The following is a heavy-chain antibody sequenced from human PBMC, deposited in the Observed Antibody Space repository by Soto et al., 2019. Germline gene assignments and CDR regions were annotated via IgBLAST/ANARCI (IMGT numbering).Heavy chain of an antibody. CDR1: GGSISSSSYY. CDR2: IYYSGST. CDR3: ARHTRHIVVVVAASPNFDY. Sequence: QLQLQESGPGLVKPSETLSLTCTVSGGSISSSSYYWGWIRQPPGKGLEWIGSIYYSGSTYYNPSLKSRVTISVDTSKNQFSLQLSSVTAADTAVYYCARHTRHIVVVVAASPNFDYWGQGTLVTVSS. J-gene: IGHJ4*02. V-gene: IGHV4-39*01. D-gene: IGHD2-15*01.